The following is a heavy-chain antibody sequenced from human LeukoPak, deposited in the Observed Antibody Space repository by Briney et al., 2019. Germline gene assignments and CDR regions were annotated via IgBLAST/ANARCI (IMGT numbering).Heavy chain of an antibody. CDR2: ISYIGST. J-gene: IGHJ3*02. CDR3: ARDLVTVTKGFDI. V-gene: IGHV4-59*01. Sequence: SETLSLTCAVSADSFSSYYWTWIRQPPGKGLEWIGYISYIGSTNYNPSLKSRVTISIDTSKNQFSLKLSSVTAADTAVYYCARDLVTVTKGFDIWGQGTMVSVSS. D-gene: IGHD4-17*01. CDR1: ADSFSSYY.